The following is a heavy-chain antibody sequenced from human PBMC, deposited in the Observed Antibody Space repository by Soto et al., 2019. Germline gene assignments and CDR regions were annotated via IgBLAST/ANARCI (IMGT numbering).Heavy chain of an antibody. CDR1: GGTFSSYA. Sequence: SVKVSCKASGGTFSSYAISWVRQAPGQGLEWMGGIIPIFGTANYAQKFQGRVTITADKSTSTAYMELSSLRSEDTAVYYCARDVGGGSGWYNDYWGQGTLVTVSS. D-gene: IGHD6-19*01. V-gene: IGHV1-69*06. J-gene: IGHJ4*02. CDR3: ARDVGGGSGWYNDY. CDR2: IIPIFGTA.